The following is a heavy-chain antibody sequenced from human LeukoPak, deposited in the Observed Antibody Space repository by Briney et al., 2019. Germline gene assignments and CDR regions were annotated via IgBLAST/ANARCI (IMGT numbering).Heavy chain of an antibody. CDR1: GGSISSSSDY. D-gene: IGHD6-19*01. J-gene: IGHJ5*02. V-gene: IGHV4-39*07. CDR2: IYYSGST. CDR3: ARRMGSGWYNSFDP. Sequence: SETLSLTCTVSGGSISSSSDYWGWIRQPPGKGLEWIGSIYYSGSTYYNPSLKSRVTISVDTSKNQFSLKLSSVTAADTAVYYCARRMGSGWYNSFDPWGQGTLVTVSS.